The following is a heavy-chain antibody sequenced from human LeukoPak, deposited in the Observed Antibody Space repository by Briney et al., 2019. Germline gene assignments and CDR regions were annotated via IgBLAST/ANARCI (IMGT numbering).Heavy chain of an antibody. J-gene: IGHJ4*02. Sequence: GGSLRLSCAASGFTFSSYAMSWVRQAPGKGLEWVSAISGSGGSTYYADSVKGRFTISRDNSKNTLYLQMNSLRAEDTAVYYCAKETIWDVVVVAANGYWGQGTLVTVSS. V-gene: IGHV3-23*01. CDR3: AKETIWDVVVVAANGY. CDR1: GFTFSSYA. CDR2: ISGSGGST. D-gene: IGHD2-15*01.